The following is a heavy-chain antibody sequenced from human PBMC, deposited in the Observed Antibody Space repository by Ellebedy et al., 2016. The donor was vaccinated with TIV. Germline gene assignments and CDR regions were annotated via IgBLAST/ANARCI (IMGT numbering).Heavy chain of an antibody. CDR1: GGSMTGFY. CDR2: IFSRGLT. V-gene: IGHV4-59*08. Sequence: SETLSLTCTVSGGSMTGFYWSWIRHSPGKVLECLGAIFSRGLTDYNPSLKSRISISVDTSKKTFSLKLRSVTAPDTAVYYCARHSVRGWKRYYFDYWGQGTLVTVSS. J-gene: IGHJ4*02. D-gene: IGHD6-19*01. CDR3: ARHSVRGWKRYYFDY.